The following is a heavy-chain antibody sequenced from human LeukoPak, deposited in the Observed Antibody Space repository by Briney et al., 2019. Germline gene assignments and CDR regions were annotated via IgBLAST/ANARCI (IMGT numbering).Heavy chain of an antibody. J-gene: IGHJ4*02. D-gene: IGHD1-26*01. CDR2: ISSSGSTI. V-gene: IGHV3-48*04. CDR3: ARDHSGPLDY. CDR1: GFTFSSYW. Sequence: GGSLRLSCAAPGFTFSSYWMSWVRQAPGKGLEWVSYISSSGSTIYYADSVKGRFTISRDNAKNSLYLQMNSLRAEDTALYHCARDHSGPLDYWGQGTLVTVSS.